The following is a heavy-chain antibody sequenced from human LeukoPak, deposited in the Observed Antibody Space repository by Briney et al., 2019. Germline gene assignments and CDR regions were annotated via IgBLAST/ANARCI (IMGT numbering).Heavy chain of an antibody. V-gene: IGHV4-39*01. Sequence: SETLSPTCTVSGGSLSSSSYYWGWIRQPPGKGLEWIGSIYNSGSTYYNPSLKSRPTISVDTSKNQFSLKLSSVTAADTAVYYCASLTYYYDSSGYYTLRDYWGQGTLVSVSS. CDR3: ASLTYYYDSSGYYTLRDY. CDR2: IYNSGST. D-gene: IGHD3-22*01. J-gene: IGHJ4*02. CDR1: GGSLSSSSYY.